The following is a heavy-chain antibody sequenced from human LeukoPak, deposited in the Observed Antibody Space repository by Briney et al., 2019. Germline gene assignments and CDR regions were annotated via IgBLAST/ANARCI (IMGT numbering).Heavy chain of an antibody. D-gene: IGHD5-12*01. Sequence: SETLSLTCTGSGGSISSYYWSWIRQPPGKGLEWIGYIYYSGSTNYNPSLKSRVTISVDTSKNQFSLKLSSVTAADTAVYYCAQQRYSGYDPFDYWGQGTLVTVSS. J-gene: IGHJ4*02. CDR3: AQQRYSGYDPFDY. CDR1: GGSISSYY. CDR2: IYYSGST. V-gene: IGHV4-59*01.